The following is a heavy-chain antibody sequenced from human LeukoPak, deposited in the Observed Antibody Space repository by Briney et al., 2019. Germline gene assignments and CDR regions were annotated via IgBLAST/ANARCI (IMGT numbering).Heavy chain of an antibody. Sequence: GGSLRLSCAASGFTVSSTYMSWVRQAPGKGLEWVSVIYSGGSTYYADSVKGRFTISRDNSKNTLYLEMNSLRADDTAVYYCARDSNYDYWGQGTLVTVSS. CDR3: ARDSNYDY. D-gene: IGHD6-13*01. V-gene: IGHV3-66*02. CDR2: IYSGGST. CDR1: GFTVSSTY. J-gene: IGHJ4*02.